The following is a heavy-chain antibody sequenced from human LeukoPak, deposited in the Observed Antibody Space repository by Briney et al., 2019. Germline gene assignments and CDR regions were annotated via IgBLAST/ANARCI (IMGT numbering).Heavy chain of an antibody. CDR1: GLTVSSNY. J-gene: IGHJ4*02. D-gene: IGHD3-10*01. Sequence: PGGSLRLSCVPSGLTVSSNYMSWVRQAPGKGLEWVSGINWNGDRTGYADSVKGRFTISRDNAKNSLYLLMNSLRAEDTALYYCARSGYYGSGSYSDYWGQGTLVTVSS. V-gene: IGHV3-20*04. CDR3: ARSGYYGSGSYSDY. CDR2: INWNGDRT.